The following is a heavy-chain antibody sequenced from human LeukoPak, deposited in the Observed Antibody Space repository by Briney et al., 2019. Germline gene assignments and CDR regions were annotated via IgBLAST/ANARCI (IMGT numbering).Heavy chain of an antibody. V-gene: IGHV1-8*03. J-gene: IGHJ4*02. CDR3: ARSIAVAGHFDY. CDR2: MNPNSGNT. CDR1: GYTFTSYY. Sequence: ASVKVSCKASGYTFTSYYMHWVRQAPGQGLEWMGWMNPNSGNTGYAQKFQGRVTITRNTSISTAYMELSSLRSEDTAVYYCARSIAVAGHFDYWGQGTLVTVSS. D-gene: IGHD6-19*01.